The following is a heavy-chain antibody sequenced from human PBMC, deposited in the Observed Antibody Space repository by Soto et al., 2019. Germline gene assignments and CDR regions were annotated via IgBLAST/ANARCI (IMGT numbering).Heavy chain of an antibody. J-gene: IGHJ6*02. CDR2: ISAYDDNT. CDR3: ARGGYYDSSGSRNYYYYGMNV. CDR1: GYRFTSYG. V-gene: IGHV1-18*01. Sequence: QAQLVQSGAEVKRPGASVKVSCRASGYRFTSYGINWVRQAPGQGLEWLGWISAYDDNTNYAQILQGRVSMTTDTSXXTAYMELRSLRADDTAMYYCARGGYYDSSGSRNYYYYGMNVWGQGTTVTVSS. D-gene: IGHD3-22*01.